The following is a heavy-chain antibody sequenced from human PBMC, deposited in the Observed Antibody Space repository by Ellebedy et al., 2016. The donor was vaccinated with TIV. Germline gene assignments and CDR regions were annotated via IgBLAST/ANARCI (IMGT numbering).Heavy chain of an antibody. J-gene: IGHJ4*02. CDR3: ARATLYNRGDN. CDR1: GFTVSSNY. Sequence: GGSLRLXXAASGFTVSSNYMNWVRQAPGKGLEWVSIIYPDGGAYYAGSVKGRFTISRDSSRNTLSLQMNSLRVEDTAVYYCARATLYNRGDNWGQGTLVTVSA. D-gene: IGHD1-1*01. V-gene: IGHV3-53*01. CDR2: IYPDGGA.